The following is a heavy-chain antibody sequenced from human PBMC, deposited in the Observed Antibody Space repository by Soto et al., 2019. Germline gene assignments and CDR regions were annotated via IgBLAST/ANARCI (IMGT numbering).Heavy chain of an antibody. CDR1: GYSFTGYW. CDR2: IYPGDSDT. V-gene: IGHV5-51*01. D-gene: IGHD6-6*01. CDR3: ARHPRSSSSMNYYYYGMDV. J-gene: IGHJ6*02. Sequence: GESLKISCKGSGYSFTGYWIGWVRQMPGKGLEWMGIIYPGDSDTRYSPSFQGQVTISADKSISTAYLQWSSLKASDTAMYYCARHPRSSSSMNYYYYGMDVWGQGTTVTVSS.